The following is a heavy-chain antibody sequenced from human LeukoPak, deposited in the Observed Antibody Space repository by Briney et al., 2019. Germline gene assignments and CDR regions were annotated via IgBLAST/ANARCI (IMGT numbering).Heavy chain of an antibody. CDR1: GGSISSSIYY. CDR3: AKGAGGFSYYNWFDP. V-gene: IGHV4-39*07. Sequence: PSETLSLTCTVSGGSISSSIYYWGWIRQPPGKGLEWIGSIYYSGTTHYNPSLESRVTISVDTSKNQFSLKLASVTAADTAIYYCAKGAGGFSYYNWFDPWGQGTLVTVSS. J-gene: IGHJ5*02. CDR2: IYYSGTT. D-gene: IGHD5-18*01.